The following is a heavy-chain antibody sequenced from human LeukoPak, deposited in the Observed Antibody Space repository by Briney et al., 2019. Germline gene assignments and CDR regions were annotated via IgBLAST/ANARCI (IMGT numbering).Heavy chain of an antibody. V-gene: IGHV3-73*01. CDR2: IRSKANSYAT. Sequence: GGSLRLSCAASGFPLSGSAMHWVRQASGKVLEWVGRIRSKANSYATAYAASVKGRFTISRDDSKNTAYLQMNSLKTEDTAVYYCTRHRDTYYYDSSGYYPFDYWGQGTLVTVSS. D-gene: IGHD3-22*01. CDR3: TRHRDTYYYDSSGYYPFDY. J-gene: IGHJ4*02. CDR1: GFPLSGSA.